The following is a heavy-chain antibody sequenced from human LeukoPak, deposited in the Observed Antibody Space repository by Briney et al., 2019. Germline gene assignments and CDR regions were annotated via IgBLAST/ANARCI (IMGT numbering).Heavy chain of an antibody. CDR3: ARVPHCSSTSCYGTIDY. J-gene: IGHJ4*02. CDR1: GNTFTSYD. CDR2: MNPNSGNT. V-gene: IGHV1-8*01. D-gene: IGHD2-2*01. Sequence: ASVKVSRKASGNTFTSYDINWVRQATGQGLEWMGWMNPNSGNTGYAQKFQGRVTMTRNTSISTAYMELSSLRSEDTAVYYCARVPHCSSTSCYGTIDYWGQGTLVTVSS.